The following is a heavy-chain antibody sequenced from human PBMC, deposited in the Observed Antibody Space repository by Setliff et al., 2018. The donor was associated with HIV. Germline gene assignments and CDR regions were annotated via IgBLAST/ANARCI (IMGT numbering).Heavy chain of an antibody. CDR3: ARDSGGIIDDFDAFDI. J-gene: IGHJ3*02. CDR1: GFTFSAYS. D-gene: IGHD3-10*01. V-gene: IGHV3-23*03. CDR2: IYSGSSSA. Sequence: GGSLRLSCAASGFTFSAYSMNWVRQAPGKGPEWISFIYSGSSSAVFADSVKGRFTISRDNSGNTLFLQMNSLRVEDTAVYYCARDSGGIIDDFDAFDIWGQGTMVTVSS.